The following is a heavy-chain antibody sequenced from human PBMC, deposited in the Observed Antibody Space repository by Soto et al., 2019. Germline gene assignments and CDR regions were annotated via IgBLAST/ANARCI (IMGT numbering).Heavy chain of an antibody. J-gene: IGHJ6*02. Sequence: SQTLSLTCAISGDSVSSNSAAWNWIRQSPSRGLEWLGRTYYRSKWYNDYAVSVKSRITINPDTSKNQFSLQLNSVTPEDTAVYYCAILGVAAAGTAYYYYGMDVWGQGTLVTVSS. CDR2: TYYRSKWYN. CDR3: AILGVAAAGTAYYYYGMDV. CDR1: GDSVSSNSAA. D-gene: IGHD6-13*01. V-gene: IGHV6-1*01.